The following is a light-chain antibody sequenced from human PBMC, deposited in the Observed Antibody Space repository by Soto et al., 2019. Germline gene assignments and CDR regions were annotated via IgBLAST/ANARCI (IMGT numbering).Light chain of an antibody. CDR3: QPVNSFPLI. J-gene: IGKJ4*01. CDR1: QAISSW. Sequence: DIQMTQSPSSVSASVGDRVTITCRTSQAISSWLAWYQQKPGKAHKLLIYAASSLQNGVPARFIGRGSGTDFTLSICMRQREYVATYYCQPVNSFPLIFGGRTKVEIK. V-gene: IGKV1-12*01. CDR2: AAS.